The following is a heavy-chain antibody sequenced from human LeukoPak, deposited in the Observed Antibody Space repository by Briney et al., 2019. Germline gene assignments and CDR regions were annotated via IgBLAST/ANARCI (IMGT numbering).Heavy chain of an antibody. D-gene: IGHD2-21*02. Sequence: GGSLRLSCTASGFTFNSYRMNWVRQAPGKGLEWVSSISSRSNSKYYADSVKGRVTISRDNAKNSVSLQMNSLRDADTALYYCVRAGGDYPFDYWGQGTLVTVSS. CDR3: VRAGGDYPFDY. CDR1: GFTFNSYR. J-gene: IGHJ4*02. CDR2: ISSRSNSK. V-gene: IGHV3-21*01.